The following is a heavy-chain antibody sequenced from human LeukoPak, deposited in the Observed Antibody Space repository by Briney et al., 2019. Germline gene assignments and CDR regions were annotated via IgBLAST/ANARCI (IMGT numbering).Heavy chain of an antibody. J-gene: IGHJ6*02. CDR2: ISYDGSNK. Sequence: GGSLRLSCAASGFTFSSYGMHWVRQAPGKGLEWVAVISYDGSNKYYADSVKGRFTISRDNAKNSLYLQMNSLRAEDTALYHCARNNGMDVWGQGTTVIVSS. CDR1: GFTFSSYG. CDR3: ARNNGMDV. V-gene: IGHV3-30*03.